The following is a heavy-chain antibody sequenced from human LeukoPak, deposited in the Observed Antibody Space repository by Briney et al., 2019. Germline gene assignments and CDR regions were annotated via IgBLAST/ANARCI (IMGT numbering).Heavy chain of an antibody. CDR3: ARSLHDTVTGFFWFDA. CDR1: GGSITSANYY. CDR2: SHYSGSA. J-gene: IGHJ5*02. Sequence: AETLSLTCTVSGGSITSANYYWAWIRQPPGKGLEWIASSHYSGSAYDNPSLKSRVSVSEDTSKNQFSMKLRSVTAADTAVYFCARSLHDTVTGFFWFDAGGQGAPGTVS. D-gene: IGHD3-9*01. V-gene: IGHV4-39*01.